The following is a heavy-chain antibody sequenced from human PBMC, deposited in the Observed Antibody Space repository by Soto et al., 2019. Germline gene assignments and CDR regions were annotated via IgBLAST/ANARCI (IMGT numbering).Heavy chain of an antibody. CDR3: ARDEDCTNGVCYTFDY. CDR1: GYTFTSYA. Sequence: EASVKVSCKASGYTFTSYAMHWVRQAPGQRLEWMGWINAGNGNTKYSQKFQGRVTITRDTSASTAYMELSSLRSEDTAVYYCARDEDCTNGVCYTFDYWGQGTLVTVSS. CDR2: INAGNGNT. J-gene: IGHJ4*02. D-gene: IGHD2-8*01. V-gene: IGHV1-3*01.